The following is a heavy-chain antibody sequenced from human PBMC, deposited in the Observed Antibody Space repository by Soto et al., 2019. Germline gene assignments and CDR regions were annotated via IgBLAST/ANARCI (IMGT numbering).Heavy chain of an antibody. J-gene: IGHJ6*02. Sequence: GVSLRLSCAASGFTFSSYAMSWVRQAPGKGLEWVSAISGSGGSTYYADSVKGRFTISRDNSKNTLYLQMNSLRAEDTAVYYCAKLPGGYYYGMDVWGQGTTVTVSS. CDR3: AKLPGGYYYGMDV. CDR2: ISGSGGST. D-gene: IGHD2-15*01. V-gene: IGHV3-23*01. CDR1: GFTFSSYA.